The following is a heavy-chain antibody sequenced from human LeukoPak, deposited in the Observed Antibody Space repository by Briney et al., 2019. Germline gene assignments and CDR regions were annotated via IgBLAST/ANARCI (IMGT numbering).Heavy chain of an antibody. Sequence: PGGSLRLSCVASGFTFSSFGMSWVRQAPGKGLEWVSAISGGSENTYYADSVKGRFTISRDNPKKTLYVQMNSLRSEDTAVYYCAKRLAAAGTYDSWGQGTLVTVSS. CDR2: ISGGSENT. CDR1: GFTFSSFG. CDR3: AKRLAAAGTYDS. J-gene: IGHJ4*02. D-gene: IGHD6-13*01. V-gene: IGHV3-23*01.